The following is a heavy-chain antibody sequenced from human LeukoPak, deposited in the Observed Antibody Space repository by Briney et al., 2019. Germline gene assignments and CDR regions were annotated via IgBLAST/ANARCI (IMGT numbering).Heavy chain of an antibody. CDR2: IYYSGST. Sequence: PSQTLSLTCTVSGGSISSGGYYWSWIRQHPGKGLEWIGYIYYSGSTYYNPSLKSRVTISVDTSKNQFSLKLSSVTAADTAVYYCARDSGVLERRWWFDPWGQGTLVTVSS. CDR1: GGSISSGGYY. J-gene: IGHJ5*02. CDR3: ARDSGVLERRWWFDP. V-gene: IGHV4-31*03. D-gene: IGHD1-1*01.